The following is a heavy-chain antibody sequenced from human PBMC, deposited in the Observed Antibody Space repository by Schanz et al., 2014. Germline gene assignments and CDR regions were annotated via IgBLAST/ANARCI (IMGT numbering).Heavy chain of an antibody. Sequence: QVQLVQSGAEVKKPGSSMKVSCKSSGGTFSSYAISWVRQAPGQGLEWMGIINPSGGGTSYALRFQDRVTVTRDTARSTVYMELSSLRSEDTAVYDCARSGSSNWYLFDYWGQGTLVTVSS. CDR3: ARSGSSNWYLFDY. CDR2: INPSGGGT. J-gene: IGHJ4*02. V-gene: IGHV1-46*01. D-gene: IGHD6-13*01. CDR1: GGTFSSYA.